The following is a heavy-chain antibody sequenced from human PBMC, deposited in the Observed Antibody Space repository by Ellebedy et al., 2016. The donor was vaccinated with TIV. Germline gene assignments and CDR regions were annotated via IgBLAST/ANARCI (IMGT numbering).Heavy chain of an antibody. J-gene: IGHJ4*02. D-gene: IGHD1-26*01. V-gene: IGHV4-61*05. CDR1: GDSISSSLYY. CDR3: ARHTGSSPFDI. CDR2: IYYSGNT. Sequence: MPSETLSLTCTVSGDSISSSLYYWSWFRQPPGKGPEWIGYIYYSGNTNYNPSLKSRVTMSVDTSRNQFSLKLSSVTAADTAVYYCARHTGSSPFDIWGQGTLVTVSS.